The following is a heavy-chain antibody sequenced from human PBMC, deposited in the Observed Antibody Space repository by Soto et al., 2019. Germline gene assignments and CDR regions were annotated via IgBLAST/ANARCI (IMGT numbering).Heavy chain of an antibody. V-gene: IGHV4-31*03. CDR1: GGSISSGGYY. Sequence: QVQLQESGPGLVKPSQTLSLTCTVSGGSISSGGYYWSWIRQHPGKGLEWIGYIYYSGSTYYNPSLKSRVTISVDTSKNQFSLKLSSVTAADTAVYYCARGGPYGSGTRILVYNWFDPWGQGTLVTVSS. CDR3: ARGGPYGSGTRILVYNWFDP. CDR2: IYYSGST. J-gene: IGHJ5*02. D-gene: IGHD3-10*01.